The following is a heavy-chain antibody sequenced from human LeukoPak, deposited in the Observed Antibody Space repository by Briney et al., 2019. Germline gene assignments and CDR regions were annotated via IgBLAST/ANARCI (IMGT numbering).Heavy chain of an antibody. V-gene: IGHV3-64*01. CDR3: VRVGPADTYYPSSGLDY. J-gene: IGHJ4*02. CDR2: ISTNGHST. CDR1: GFTFSRYS. Sequence: PGGSLRLSCAASGFTFSRYSMHWVRQAPGKGLEFVSAISTNGHSTYYAKSVKGRFTISRDNSKNTLYLQMGSLRAEDMAVYYCVRVGPADTYYPSSGLDYWGQGTLVTVSS. D-gene: IGHD3-22*01.